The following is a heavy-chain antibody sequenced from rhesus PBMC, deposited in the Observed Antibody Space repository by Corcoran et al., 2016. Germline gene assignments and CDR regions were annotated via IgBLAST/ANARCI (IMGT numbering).Heavy chain of an antibody. CDR1: GYSISSGYD. CDR2: IYGSSGST. CDR3: AREAGVFEF. V-gene: IGHV4-76*01. D-gene: IGHD3-34*01. J-gene: IGHJ1*01. Sequence: QVQLQESGPGVVKPSETLSLTCAVSGYSISSGYDWSWIRQPPGKGLDWIGYIYGSSGSTNYNPSLKNRVTISKDTSKNQFSLKLSSVTAADTAVYYCAREAGVFEFWGQGALVTVSS.